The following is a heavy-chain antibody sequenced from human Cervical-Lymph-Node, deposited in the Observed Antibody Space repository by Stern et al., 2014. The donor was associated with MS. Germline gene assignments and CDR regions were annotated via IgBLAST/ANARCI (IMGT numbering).Heavy chain of an antibody. Sequence: VQLVQSGAEVMQPGASVRLSCKASGYIFTSDDINWVRQASGQGLEWLGGMNPDSGDTGFEQKFRGRVTMTRDISTSTDYMELSSLTSEDTADYYCTKGWGRWGQGTQVTVSS. CDR1: GYIFTSDD. J-gene: IGHJ1*01. CDR2: MNPDSGDT. CDR3: TKGWGR. D-gene: IGHD7-27*01. V-gene: IGHV1-8*01.